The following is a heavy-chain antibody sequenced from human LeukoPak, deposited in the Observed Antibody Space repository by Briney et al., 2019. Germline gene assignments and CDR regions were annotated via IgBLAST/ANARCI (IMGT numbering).Heavy chain of an antibody. CDR2: IYHSGST. J-gene: IGHJ4*02. V-gene: IGHV4-38-2*02. D-gene: IGHD3-10*01. CDR1: GYSISSGYY. Sequence: SETLSLTCTVSGYSISSGYYGGWIRQPPGKGLEWIGSIYHSGSTYYNPSLKSRVTISVDTSKNQFSLKLSSVTAADTAVYYCARDTMVRGVNYWGQGTLVTVSS. CDR3: ARDTMVRGVNY.